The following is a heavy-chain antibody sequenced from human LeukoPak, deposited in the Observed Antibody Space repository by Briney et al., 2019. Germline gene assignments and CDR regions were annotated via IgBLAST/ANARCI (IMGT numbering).Heavy chain of an antibody. J-gene: IGHJ4*02. CDR1: GGSISSYY. Sequence: SETLSLTCTVSGGSISSYYWSWIRQPPGMGLEWIGYIYYSGSTNYNPSLKSRVTISVDTSKNQFSLKLSSVTAADTAVYYCARNTGDHGDYFDYWGQGTLVTVSS. CDR3: ARNTGDHGDYFDY. V-gene: IGHV4-59*01. CDR2: IYYSGST. D-gene: IGHD4-17*01.